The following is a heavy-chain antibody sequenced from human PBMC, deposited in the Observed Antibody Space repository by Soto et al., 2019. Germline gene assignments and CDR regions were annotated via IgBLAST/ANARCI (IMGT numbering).Heavy chain of an antibody. CDR3: ARVPLLWFGELDDYYYYYGMDV. CDR2: IYYSGST. V-gene: IGHV4-30-4*01. CDR1: GGSISSGDYY. D-gene: IGHD3-10*01. J-gene: IGHJ6*02. Sequence: SETLSLTCTVSGGSISSGDYYWSWIRQPPGKGLEWIGYIYYSGSTYYNPSLKSRVTISVDTSKNQFSLKLSSVTAADTAVYYCARVPLLWFGELDDYYYYYGMDVWGQGTTVTVS.